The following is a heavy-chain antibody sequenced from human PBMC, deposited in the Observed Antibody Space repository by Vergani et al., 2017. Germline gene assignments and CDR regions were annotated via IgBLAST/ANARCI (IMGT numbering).Heavy chain of an antibody. Sequence: QLQLQESGPGLVKPSGTLSLTCSVTGGSFFNSRYYWGWIRQPPGKGLEWIGSMDYNGRAYYTPSLRSRVAISIDTSKMQFSLKLYTLTAADTAIYYCAKHVTQDYDNDSDYFDYWGLGTLVTVSS. D-gene: IGHD3-22*01. CDR2: MDYNGRA. V-gene: IGHV4-39*01. CDR3: AKHVTQDYDNDSDYFDY. CDR1: GGSFFNSRYY. J-gene: IGHJ4*02.